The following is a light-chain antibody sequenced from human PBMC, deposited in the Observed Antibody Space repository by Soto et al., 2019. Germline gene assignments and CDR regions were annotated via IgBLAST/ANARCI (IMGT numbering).Light chain of an antibody. CDR2: AAS. CDR3: LQDYDYPLT. J-gene: IGKJ4*01. V-gene: IGKV1-6*01. Sequence: AIPMTQSPSSLSASVGDRVTITCRASQGIRSDLGWYQQKPGKAPKLLIYAASTLQSGVPSRFSGSGSGTDLTLTIGGLQPEDFATYYCLQDYDYPLTFGGGTKVEIK. CDR1: QGIRSD.